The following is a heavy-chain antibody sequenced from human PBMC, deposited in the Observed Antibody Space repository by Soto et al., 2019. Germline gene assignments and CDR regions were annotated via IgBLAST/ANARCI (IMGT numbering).Heavy chain of an antibody. CDR1: GYTFTNYY. CDR3: ALTDPPGISATATGGLDY. D-gene: IGHD6-13*01. J-gene: IGHJ4*02. V-gene: IGHV1-46*01. CDR2: INPSGGNT. Sequence: GASVKVSCKVSGYTFTNYYMHWVRQAPGQWLEWMGIINPSGGNTDSAQKFQGRVTMTRDTSTSTVYMELSSLRSEDTAVYYCALTDPPGISATATGGLDYWGQGTLVTVSS.